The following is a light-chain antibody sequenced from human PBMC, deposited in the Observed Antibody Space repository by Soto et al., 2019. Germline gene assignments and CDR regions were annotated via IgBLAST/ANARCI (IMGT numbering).Light chain of an antibody. CDR2: SNN. Sequence: QSVLTQPPSVSGAPGQRVTISCTGSSSNIGAGYDVHWYLRLLGTAPKVLIYSNNNRPSGVPDRFSGSKSGTSASLAITGLQAEDEADYYYQSYDSSLSGSYVFGTGTKLSVL. CDR1: SSNIGAGYD. CDR3: QSYDSSLSGSYV. V-gene: IGLV1-40*01. J-gene: IGLJ1*01.